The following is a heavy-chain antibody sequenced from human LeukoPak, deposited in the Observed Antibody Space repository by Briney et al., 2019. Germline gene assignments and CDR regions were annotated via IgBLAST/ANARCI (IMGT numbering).Heavy chain of an antibody. CDR2: IKHDGSEK. CDR3: ATDRGWRTSGYYLYYFEY. CDR1: GFIFTNYF. D-gene: IGHD3-3*01. J-gene: IGHJ4*02. Sequence: GGSLRLSCAASGFIFTNYFMSWVCLAPGKGQEWVASIKHDGSEKYYVDSVRGRFTISRDNTMNSLYLQMSSLRAEDTAVYYCATDRGWRTSGYYLYYFEYWGQGTLVTFSS. V-gene: IGHV3-7*01.